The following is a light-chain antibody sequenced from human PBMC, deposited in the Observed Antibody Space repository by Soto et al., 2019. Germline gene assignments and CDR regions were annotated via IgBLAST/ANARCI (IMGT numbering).Light chain of an antibody. CDR2: EHN. CDR3: QFYDSSFVL. J-gene: IGLJ2*01. V-gene: IGLV6-57*04. CDR1: SGGIANNY. Sequence: NFMLTHPHSVSESPGETVTISCTRTSGGIANNYVQWYQQRTGSAPTIVIYEHNQSPSGVPDRFSGSTDGSSNSASLTISVLQIEDDAEYYCQFYDSSFVLFGRGTKLTVL.